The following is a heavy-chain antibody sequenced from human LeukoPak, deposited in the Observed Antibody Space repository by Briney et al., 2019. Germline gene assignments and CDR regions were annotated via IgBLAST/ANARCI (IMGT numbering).Heavy chain of an antibody. D-gene: IGHD6-13*01. V-gene: IGHV4-30-2*01. J-gene: IGHJ6*02. Sequence: SETLSLTCAVSGGSISSGGYSWSWIRQPPGKGLEWIGYIYHSGSTYYNPSLKSRVTISVDRSKNQFSLKLSSVTAADTAVYYSARESSLDGMDVWGQGTTVTVSS. CDR2: IYHSGST. CDR1: GGSISSGGYS. CDR3: ARESSLDGMDV.